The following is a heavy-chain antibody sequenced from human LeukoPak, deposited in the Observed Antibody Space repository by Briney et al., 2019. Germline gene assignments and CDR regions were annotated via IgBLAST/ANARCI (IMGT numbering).Heavy chain of an antibody. V-gene: IGHV3-74*01. CDR2: INSDGSST. D-gene: IGHD3-22*01. CDR3: ARGGYYYDSSGSGMDV. CDR1: GFTFSSYW. Sequence: GGSQRLSCAASGFTFSSYWMHWVRQAPGKGLVWVSRINSDGSSTSYADSVKGRFTISRDNAKNTLYLQMNSLRAEDTAVYYCARGGYYYDSSGSGMDVWGQGTTVTVSS. J-gene: IGHJ6*02.